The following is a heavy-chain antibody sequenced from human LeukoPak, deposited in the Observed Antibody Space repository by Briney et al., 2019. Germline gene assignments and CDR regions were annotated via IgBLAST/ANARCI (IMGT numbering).Heavy chain of an antibody. V-gene: IGHV1-69*05. CDR3: ARNPKYPPVYDYVWGSYRPPTYYYYYYMDV. J-gene: IGHJ6*03. Sequence: SVKVSCKASGGTFSSYAISWVRQVPGQGLEWMGRIIPIFGTANYAQKFQGRVTITTDESTSTAYMELSSLRSEDTAVYYCARNPKYPPVYDYVWGSYRPPTYYYYYYMDVWGKGTTVTVSS. CDR2: IIPIFGTA. D-gene: IGHD3-16*02. CDR1: GGTFSSYA.